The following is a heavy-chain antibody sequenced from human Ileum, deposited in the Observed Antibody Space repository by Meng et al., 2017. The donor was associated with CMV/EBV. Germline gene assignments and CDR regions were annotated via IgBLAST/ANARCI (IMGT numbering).Heavy chain of an antibody. Sequence: SLKISCAASGFTFDDYAMHWVRQAPGKGLEWVSGISWNSGSVGYADSVKGRFTISRDNAKNTLYLQMNSLRAEDTAVYYCAKGDILTGYFYNYYYYYGMDVWGQGTTVTVSS. CDR1: GFTFDDYA. V-gene: IGHV3-9*01. CDR2: ISWNSGSV. CDR3: AKGDILTGYFYNYYYYYGMDV. D-gene: IGHD3-9*01. J-gene: IGHJ6*02.